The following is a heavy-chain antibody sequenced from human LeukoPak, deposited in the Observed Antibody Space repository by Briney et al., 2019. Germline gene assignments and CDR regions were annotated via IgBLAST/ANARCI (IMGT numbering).Heavy chain of an antibody. D-gene: IGHD1-1*01. CDR1: GFTFSSYW. J-gene: IGHJ6*02. Sequence: PGGSLRLSCAASGFTFSSYWMSWVRQAPGKGLEWVANIKQDGSEKYYVDSVKDRFTISRDNAKNSLYLQMNSLRAEDTAVHYCARGFWGAGTTGYYYGMDVWGQGTTVTVSS. V-gene: IGHV3-7*01. CDR3: ARGFWGAGTTGYYYGMDV. CDR2: IKQDGSEK.